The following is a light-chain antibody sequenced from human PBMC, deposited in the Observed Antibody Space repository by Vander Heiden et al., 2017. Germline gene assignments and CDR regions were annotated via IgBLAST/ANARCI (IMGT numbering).Light chain of an antibody. CDR3: QQYGSSHPIT. Sequence: IVLTMSPATLSLSPWERATVSCSCSQSVSSSYVVGYQQKTGEDARILMNGASTRANGILERFSSSGSGTDFTITISRLEPEDFAVYYCQQYGSSHPITFGPGTKVDIK. V-gene: IGKV3-20*01. J-gene: IGKJ3*01. CDR1: QSVSSSY. CDR2: GAS.